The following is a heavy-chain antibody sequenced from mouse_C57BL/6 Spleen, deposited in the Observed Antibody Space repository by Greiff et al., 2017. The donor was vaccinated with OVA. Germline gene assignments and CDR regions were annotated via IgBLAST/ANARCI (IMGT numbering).Heavy chain of an antibody. CDR1: GYTFTSYW. J-gene: IGHJ1*03. D-gene: IGHD1-1*01. CDR2: IDPSDSYT. Sequence: QVQLQQPGAELVMPGASVKLSCKASGYTFTSYWMHWVKQRPGQGLEWIGEIDPSDSYTNYNQKFKGKSTLTVDKSSSTAYMQLSSLTSDDSAVYYCARGNYYGSSYWYFDVWGTGTTVTVSS. CDR3: ARGNYYGSSYWYFDV. V-gene: IGHV1-69*01.